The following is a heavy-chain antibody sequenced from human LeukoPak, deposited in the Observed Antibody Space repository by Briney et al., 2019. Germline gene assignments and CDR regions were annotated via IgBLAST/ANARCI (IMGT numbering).Heavy chain of an antibody. CDR1: GFTFDGYT. D-gene: IGHD3-16*01. J-gene: IGHJ4*02. CDR3: ATERSRYFHY. CDR2: VTWDGGYT. Sequence: GGSLGLSCAASGFTFDGYTMHWVRQVPETGLEWVSLVTWDGGYTYFADSVKGRFTISRDNSKKSLFLQMNSLRTEDTALYYCATERSRYFHYWGQGTFVTVST. V-gene: IGHV3-43*01.